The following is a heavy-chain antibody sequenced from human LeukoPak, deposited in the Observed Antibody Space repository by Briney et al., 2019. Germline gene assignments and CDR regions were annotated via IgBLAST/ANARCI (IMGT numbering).Heavy chain of an antibody. D-gene: IGHD4-11*01. V-gene: IGHV3-30*02. J-gene: IGHJ4*02. CDR3: AKWGGGDYRDY. CDR1: GFTFSSYG. Sequence: GGSLRLSCAASGFTFSSYGMHWVRQAPGKGLEWVAFIRCDGSNKYYADSVKGRFTISRDNSKNTLYLQMNSLRAEDTAVYYCAKWGGGDYRDYWGQGTLVTVSS. CDR2: IRCDGSNK.